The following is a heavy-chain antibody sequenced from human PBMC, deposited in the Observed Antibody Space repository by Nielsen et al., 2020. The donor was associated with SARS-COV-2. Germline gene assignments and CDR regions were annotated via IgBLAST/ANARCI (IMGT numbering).Heavy chain of an antibody. CDR3: ARARATIFGLVMSYGMDV. V-gene: IGHV1-2*06. CDR1: GYTFTDYY. D-gene: IGHD3/OR15-3a*01. J-gene: IGHJ6*02. Sequence: ASVKVSCKASGYTFTDYYIHWVRQAPGQGLEWMGRINPYSGGTNYAQKFQGTVTMTRDASISTAYMELTPDDTAVYYCARARATIFGLVMSYGMDVWGQGTTVAVSS. CDR2: INPYSGGT.